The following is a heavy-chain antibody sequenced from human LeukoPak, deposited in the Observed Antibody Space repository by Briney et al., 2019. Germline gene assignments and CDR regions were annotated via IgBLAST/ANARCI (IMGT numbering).Heavy chain of an antibody. CDR2: IRSKVYGGTP. J-gene: IGHJ6*03. V-gene: IGHV3-49*04. D-gene: IGHD3-10*01. Sequence: GGSLRLSCSASGFTFGDYAMTWVRQAPGKGLEWVGFIRSKVYGGTPEYAASVKGRFTISRDDSKNTLYLQMNSLKTEDTAVYYCTTGQLNYYYMDVWGKGTTVTVSS. CDR3: TTGQLNYYYMDV. CDR1: GFTFGDYA.